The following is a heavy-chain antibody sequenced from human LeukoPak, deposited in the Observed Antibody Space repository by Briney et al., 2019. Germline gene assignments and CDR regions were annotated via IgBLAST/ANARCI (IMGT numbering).Heavy chain of an antibody. D-gene: IGHD5-12*01. V-gene: IGHV1-46*01. Sequence: ASVKVSCKASGYTFTGYYMHWVRQAPGQGLEWMGIINPSGGSTSYAQKFQGRVTMTRDTSTSTVYMELSSLRSEDTAVYYCARDRAVEMATIGFDYWGQGTLVTVSS. J-gene: IGHJ4*02. CDR2: INPSGGST. CDR3: ARDRAVEMATIGFDY. CDR1: GYTFTGYY.